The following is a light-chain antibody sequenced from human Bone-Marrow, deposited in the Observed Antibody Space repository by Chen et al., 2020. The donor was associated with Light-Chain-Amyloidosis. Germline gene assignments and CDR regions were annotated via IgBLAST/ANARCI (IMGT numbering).Light chain of an antibody. CDR2: EDD. CDR3: QSYQGSSQGV. Sequence: NFMLTQPHSVSESPGKTVIISCTRSSGSIATNYVQWYQQRPGSSPTTVIYEDDQRPSGVPDRFSGAIDRSCNSANLTISGLKSEDEADYYCQSYQGSSQGVFGGGTKLTVL. V-gene: IGLV6-57*01. J-gene: IGLJ3*02. CDR1: SGSIATNY.